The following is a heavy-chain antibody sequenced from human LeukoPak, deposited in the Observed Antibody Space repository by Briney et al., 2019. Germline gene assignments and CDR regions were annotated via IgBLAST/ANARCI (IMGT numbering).Heavy chain of an antibody. J-gene: IGHJ3*02. V-gene: IGHV3-21*01. CDR2: ISSSSSYI. D-gene: IGHD5-18*01. CDR3: ASENKRGYSYGSPTDAFDI. Sequence: GGSLRLSCAASGFTFSSYSMNWVRQAPGKGLEWVSSISSSSSYIYYADSVKGRFTISRDNAKKSLFLDMNSLRAEDTAVYYCASENKRGYSYGSPTDAFDIWGQGTMVTVSS. CDR1: GFTFSSYS.